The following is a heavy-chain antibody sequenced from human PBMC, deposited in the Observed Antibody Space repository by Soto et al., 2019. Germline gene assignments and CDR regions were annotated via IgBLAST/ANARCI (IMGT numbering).Heavy chain of an antibody. V-gene: IGHV1-3*01. CDR3: ARDTQYQPYCYYMDV. Sequence: GASVKVSCKASGYTFTSYAMHWVRQAPGQRLEWMGWINAGNGNTKYSQKFQGRVTITRDTSASTAYMELSSLRSEDTAVYYCARDTQYQPYCYYMDVWGKGTTVTVSS. D-gene: IGHD2-2*01. CDR1: GYTFTSYA. CDR2: INAGNGNT. J-gene: IGHJ6*03.